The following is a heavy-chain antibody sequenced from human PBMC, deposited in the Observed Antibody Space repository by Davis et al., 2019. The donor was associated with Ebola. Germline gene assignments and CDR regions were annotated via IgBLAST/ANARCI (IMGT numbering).Heavy chain of an antibody. CDR3: ARDGGYCTNGVCPRDGMDV. V-gene: IGHV3-53*05. Sequence: SVKGRFTVSRDDSKRTLYLQMNSLRAEDTAVYYCARDGGYCTNGVCPRDGMDVWGQGTTVTVSS. J-gene: IGHJ6*02. D-gene: IGHD2-8*01.